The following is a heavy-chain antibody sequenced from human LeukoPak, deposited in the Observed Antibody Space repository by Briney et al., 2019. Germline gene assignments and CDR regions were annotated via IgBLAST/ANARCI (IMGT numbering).Heavy chain of an antibody. J-gene: IGHJ3*02. CDR1: EYTFTGYY. V-gene: IGHV1-2*02. Sequence: ASVKVSCKASEYTFTGYYMHWVRQAPGQGLEWMGWINPNSGGTNYAQKFQGRVTMTRDTPISTAYMELSRLRSDDTAVYYCARGGNDYDSSGYYHDAFDIWGQGTMVTVSS. D-gene: IGHD3-22*01. CDR3: ARGGNDYDSSGYYHDAFDI. CDR2: INPNSGGT.